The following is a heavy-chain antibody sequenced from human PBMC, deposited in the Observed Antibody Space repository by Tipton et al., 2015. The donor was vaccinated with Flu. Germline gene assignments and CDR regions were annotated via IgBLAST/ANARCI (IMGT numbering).Heavy chain of an antibody. CDR3: ARDYGSNYYYYGMDV. J-gene: IGHJ6*02. V-gene: IGHV4-59*01. CDR1: GGSISSYY. CDR2: IYYSGST. Sequence: TLSLTCTVSGGSISSYYWSWIRQPPGKGLEWIGYIYYSGSTNYNPSLKSRVTISVDTSKNQFSLKLSSVTAADTAVYYCARDYGSNYYYYGMDVWGQGTTVTVSS. D-gene: IGHD3-10*01.